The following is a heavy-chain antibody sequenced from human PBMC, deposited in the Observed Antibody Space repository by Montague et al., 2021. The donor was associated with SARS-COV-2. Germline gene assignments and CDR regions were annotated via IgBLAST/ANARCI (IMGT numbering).Heavy chain of an antibody. CDR3: VRDGGDDKHDWWFDL. J-gene: IGHJ2*01. V-gene: IGHV3-74*01. CDR2: IYDGVRRI. D-gene: IGHD2-21*02. Sequence: SLRLSCAASGFNFPRYCMHWVRQNPGQGLEWVARIYDGVRRISYADSVRGRFTVSRDNAKNTLSLLMNNLSGEDTAVYYCVRDGGDDKHDWWFDLWGRGTHVSVSS. CDR1: GFNFPRYC.